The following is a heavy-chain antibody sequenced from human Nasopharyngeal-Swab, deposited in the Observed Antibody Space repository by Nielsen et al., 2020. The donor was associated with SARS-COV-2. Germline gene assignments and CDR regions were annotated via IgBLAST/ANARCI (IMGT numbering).Heavy chain of an antibody. Sequence: WIRQPPGKGLEWIGSIYYSGSTYYNPSLKSRVTISVDTSKNQFSLKLGSVTAADTAVYYCARPYRYCSGGSCHSGGAFDIWGQGTMVTVSS. J-gene: IGHJ3*02. CDR2: IYYSGST. V-gene: IGHV4-39*01. CDR3: ARPYRYCSGGSCHSGGAFDI. D-gene: IGHD2-15*01.